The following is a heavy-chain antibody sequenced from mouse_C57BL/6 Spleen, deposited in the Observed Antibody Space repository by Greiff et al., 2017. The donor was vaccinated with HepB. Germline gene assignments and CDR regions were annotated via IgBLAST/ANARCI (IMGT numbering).Heavy chain of an antibody. V-gene: IGHV1-52*01. Sequence: VQLQQPGAELVRPGSSVKLSCKASGYTFTSYWMHWVKQRPIQGLEWIGNIDPSDSETHYNQKFKDKATLTVDKSSSTAYMQLSSLTSEDSAVYYCARLEGDYAMDYWGQGTSVTVSS. CDR1: GYTFTSYW. CDR2: IDPSDSET. CDR3: ARLEGDYAMDY. J-gene: IGHJ4*01.